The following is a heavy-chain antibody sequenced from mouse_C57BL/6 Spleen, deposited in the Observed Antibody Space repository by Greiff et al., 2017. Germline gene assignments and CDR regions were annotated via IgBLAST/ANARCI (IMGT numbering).Heavy chain of an antibody. Sequence: EVQLQQSGPSLVRPSQTLSLTCTVTGFSINSDCYWIWIRQFPGHKLEYIGYTFYSGITYYNPSLESRTYITRDTSKNQFSLKLSSVTTEDTATYYCARRDDYVGAMDYWGQGTSVTVSS. CDR2: TFYSGIT. CDR3: ARRDDYVGAMDY. CDR1: GFSINSDCY. V-gene: IGHV3-3*01. D-gene: IGHD2-4*01. J-gene: IGHJ4*01.